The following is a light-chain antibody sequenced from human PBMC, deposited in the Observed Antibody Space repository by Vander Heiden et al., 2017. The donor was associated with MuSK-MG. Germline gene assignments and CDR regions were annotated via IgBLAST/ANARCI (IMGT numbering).Light chain of an antibody. V-gene: IGKV1-NL1*01. CDR1: QGISNS. CDR2: AAS. Sequence: DIQMTQSPSSLSASVGDRVTITCRASQGISNSLAWYQQKPGKAPRLLLYAASRLESGVPSRFSGSGSRTDYTLTISSLQPEDFATYYCQQYYSTPWTFGQRTKVEIK. J-gene: IGKJ1*01. CDR3: QQYYSTPWT.